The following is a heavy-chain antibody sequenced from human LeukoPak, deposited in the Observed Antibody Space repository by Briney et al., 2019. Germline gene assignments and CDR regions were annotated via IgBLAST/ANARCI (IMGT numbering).Heavy chain of an antibody. D-gene: IGHD2-15*01. CDR3: ARDRRGYCSGGSCYYRGPFDY. J-gene: IGHJ4*02. V-gene: IGHV4-34*01. CDR1: GGSFSGYY. Sequence: SGTLSLTCAVYGGSFSGYYWSWIRQPPGKGLEWIGEINHSGSTNYNPSLKSRVTISVDTSKNQFSLKLSSVTATDTAVYYCARDRRGYCSGGSCYYRGPFDYWGQGTLVTVSS. CDR2: INHSGST.